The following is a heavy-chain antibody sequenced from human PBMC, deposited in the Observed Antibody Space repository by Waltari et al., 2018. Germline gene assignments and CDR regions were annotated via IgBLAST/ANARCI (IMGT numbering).Heavy chain of an antibody. D-gene: IGHD4-17*01. CDR3: ARALLGLTNRLDV. CDR2: INTKNGHP. CDR1: GYTFTDYT. Sequence: QVQLAQSGSELKEPGASVTVSCRTSGYTFTDYTLNWVRQAPGQGLEWMGWINTKNGHPTYVQGFTGRFVFSLDTSVSTTYLQITGLKAEDTAVYFCARALLGLTNRLDVWGQGTTVTISS. J-gene: IGHJ6*02. V-gene: IGHV7-4-1*02.